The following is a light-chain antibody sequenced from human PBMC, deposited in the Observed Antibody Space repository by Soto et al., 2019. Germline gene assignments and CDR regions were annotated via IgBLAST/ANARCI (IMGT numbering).Light chain of an antibody. CDR2: DTS. V-gene: IGKV3-11*01. Sequence: EIVLTQSPATLSLSPGERATLSSRASQSVSSYLAWYQQKPGQAPRLLIHDTSNRATGIPARFSGSGSGTDFTLTISSLEAEDFAVYYCQQSGSWPLTFGGGTKVEIK. CDR3: QQSGSWPLT. CDR1: QSVSSY. J-gene: IGKJ4*01.